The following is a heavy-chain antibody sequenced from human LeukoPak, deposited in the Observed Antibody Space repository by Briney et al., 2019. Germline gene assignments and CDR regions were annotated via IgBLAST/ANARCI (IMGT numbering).Heavy chain of an antibody. Sequence: ASVKVSCKASGYTFTSYDINWVRQATGQGLEWMGWMNPNSGNTGCAQKFQGRVTITADKSTSTAYMELSSLRSEDTAVYYCARGTRNFVVVPPPPQIYYFDYGARGPLVTFSP. V-gene: IGHV1-8*01. J-gene: IGHJ4*02. D-gene: IGHD2-2*01. CDR3: ARGTRNFVVVPPPPQIYYFDY. CDR1: GYTFTSYD. CDR2: MNPNSGNT.